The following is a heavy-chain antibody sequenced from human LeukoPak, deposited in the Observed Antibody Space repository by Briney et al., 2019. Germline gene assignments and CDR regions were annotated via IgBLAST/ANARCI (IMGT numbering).Heavy chain of an antibody. CDR3: ARDIAIHMAAGGLNYYYYMDV. CDR1: GGSISTHY. J-gene: IGHJ6*03. D-gene: IGHD6-13*01. V-gene: IGHV4-4*07. CDR2: ISSTGST. Sequence: SETLSLTCRVSGGSISTHYWSWIRQPAGKGLEWLGRISSTGSTNYNPSLKSPVTMSLDASENQVSLTLTSVTAADTAIYYCARDIAIHMAAGGLNYYYYMDVWGKGTTVIVSS.